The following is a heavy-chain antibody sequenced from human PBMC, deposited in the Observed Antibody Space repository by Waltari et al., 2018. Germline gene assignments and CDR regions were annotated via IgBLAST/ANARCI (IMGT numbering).Heavy chain of an antibody. J-gene: IGHJ3*02. CDR2: ISSSSSYI. Sequence: EVQLVESGGGLVKPGGSLRLSCAASGFTFSSYSMNWVRQAPGKGLEWVSSISSSSSYIYYADSVKGRFTISRDNAKNSLYLQMNSLRAEDTAVYYCARVRGGGYDFVADAFDIWGQGTMVTVSS. V-gene: IGHV3-21*01. CDR1: GFTFSSYS. D-gene: IGHD5-12*01. CDR3: ARVRGGGYDFVADAFDI.